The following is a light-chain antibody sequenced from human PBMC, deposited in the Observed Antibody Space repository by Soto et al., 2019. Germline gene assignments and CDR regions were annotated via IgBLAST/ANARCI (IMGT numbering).Light chain of an antibody. V-gene: IGLV4-69*01. CDR3: QTWGTGIRV. CDR2: LNSDGSH. CDR1: SGHSSYA. Sequence: QLVLTQSPSASASLEASVKLTCTLSSGHSSYAIAWHQQQPEKGPRYLMKLNSDGSHSKGDGIPDRFSGSSSGAERYLTISSLQSEDEADYYCQTWGTGIRVFGTGTKLTVL. J-gene: IGLJ1*01.